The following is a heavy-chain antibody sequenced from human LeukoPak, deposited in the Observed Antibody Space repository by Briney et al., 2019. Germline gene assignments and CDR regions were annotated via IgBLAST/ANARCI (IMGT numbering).Heavy chain of an antibody. D-gene: IGHD3-22*01. CDR1: GGSISSGSYY. V-gene: IGHV4-61*02. J-gene: IGHJ4*02. CDR3: ASGLYYYDSSGYYTFGY. Sequence: SQTLSLTCTVSGGSISSGSYYWSWIRQPAGKGLEWIGRIYTSGSTNYNPSLKSRVTISVDTSKNQFSLKLSSVTAADTAVYYCASGLYYYDSSGYYTFGYWGQGTLVTVSS. CDR2: IYTSGST.